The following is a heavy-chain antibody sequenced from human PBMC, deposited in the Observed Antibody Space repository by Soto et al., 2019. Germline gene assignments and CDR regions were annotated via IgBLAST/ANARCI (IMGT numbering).Heavy chain of an antibody. Sequence: QVQLQQWGAGLLKPSETLSLTCAVYGGSFRGYYWTWIRQTPGKGLEWIGEIHHSGRTNYNPSLTSRVSISAATSKTQFSLNLTSVTAADTAVYYCARGECSSNYCFTRWALDIWGQGTVVTVSS. J-gene: IGHJ3*02. V-gene: IGHV4-34*01. CDR2: IHHSGRT. D-gene: IGHD2-2*01. CDR1: GGSFRGYY. CDR3: ARGECSSNYCFTRWALDI.